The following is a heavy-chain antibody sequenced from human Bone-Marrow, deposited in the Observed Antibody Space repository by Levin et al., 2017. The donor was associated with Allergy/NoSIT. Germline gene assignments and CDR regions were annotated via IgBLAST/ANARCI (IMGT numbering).Heavy chain of an antibody. V-gene: IGHV4-39*01. CDR2: IYYSGST. D-gene: IGHD6-13*01. CDR1: GGSISTNSYW. Sequence: KSSETLSLTCTVSGGSISTNSYWWGWIRQPPGKGLEWIGTIYYSGSTDYNPSLKSRVTISVDTSRSQFSLNLNFVTAADTAVYYCVRGGYSSSWYLGGDPWGQGTLVTVSS. J-gene: IGHJ5*02. CDR3: VRGGYSSSWYLGGDP.